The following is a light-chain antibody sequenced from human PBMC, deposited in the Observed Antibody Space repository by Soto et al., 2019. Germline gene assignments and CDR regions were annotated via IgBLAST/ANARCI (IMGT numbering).Light chain of an antibody. CDR3: QQYNSSPMHT. CDR2: KAS. Sequence: DIQMTQSPSTLSASVGDRVTITCRASQSISSWLAWYQQKPGKAPKLLIYKASNLESGVPSRFSGSGSGTEFTLTISSLQPDDFATYYCQQYNSSPMHTLGQGTKLEIK. J-gene: IGKJ2*01. V-gene: IGKV1-5*03. CDR1: QSISSW.